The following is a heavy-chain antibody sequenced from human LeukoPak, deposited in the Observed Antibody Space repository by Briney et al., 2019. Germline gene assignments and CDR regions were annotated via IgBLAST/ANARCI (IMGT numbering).Heavy chain of an antibody. CDR2: INPNGWST. Sequence: AASVTVSCKASEFTGNYMHWVRQAPGHGLGWMGIINPNGWSTKYAQQFQGRVTMTWDTSTSTVYMELSSLRSEDTAVYYCARTRASWDFDYWGQGTLVTVSS. V-gene: IGHV1-46*01. CDR3: ARTRASWDFDY. CDR1: EFTGNY. J-gene: IGHJ4*02. D-gene: IGHD1-26*01.